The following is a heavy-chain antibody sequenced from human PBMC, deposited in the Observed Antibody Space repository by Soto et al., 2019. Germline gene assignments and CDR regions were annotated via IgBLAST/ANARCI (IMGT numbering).Heavy chain of an antibody. V-gene: IGHV5-51*01. Sequence: PGESLKISCQCSGYTFSNFWIGWVRQLPGQDLEWMGIIYPGDHETRYSPSFRGKVTISADKSINTAYLQWNGLEASDTAFYFCARSPRSGPYFDYWGQGALVTVSS. CDR1: GYTFSNFW. D-gene: IGHD6-25*01. CDR2: IYPGDHET. CDR3: ARSPRSGPYFDY. J-gene: IGHJ4*02.